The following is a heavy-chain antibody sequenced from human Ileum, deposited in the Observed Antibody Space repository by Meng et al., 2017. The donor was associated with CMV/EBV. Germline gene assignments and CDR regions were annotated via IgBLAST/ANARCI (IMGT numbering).Heavy chain of an antibody. Sequence: QLTLQESGPQLLKPPQTLTPTCTFTGFSLTRSSMGVCWIRQPPGKALEWLALIYWDDDKRYSPSLNNRLTITKDASKNQVVLSMTSMGPVDTATYYCAQTGPVRDYFRSWGQGTLVTVSS. J-gene: IGHJ4*02. CDR3: AQTGPVRDYFRS. CDR1: GFSLTRSSMG. D-gene: IGHD1-1*01. V-gene: IGHV2-5*02. CDR2: IYWDDDK.